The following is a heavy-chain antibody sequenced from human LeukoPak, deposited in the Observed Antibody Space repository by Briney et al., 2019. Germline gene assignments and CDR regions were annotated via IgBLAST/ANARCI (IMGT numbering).Heavy chain of an antibody. V-gene: IGHV4-34*01. CDR1: GGSFSDYY. CDR2: INHSGST. CDR3: ARDLRVVVADSPGYYYYYYMDV. J-gene: IGHJ6*03. D-gene: IGHD2-15*01. Sequence: SETLSLTCAVYGGSFSDYYWSWIRQPPGKGLEWIGEINHSGSTNYNPSLKSRVTISVDTSKNQFSLKLSSVTAADTAVYYCARDLRVVVADSPGYYYYYYMDVWGKGTTVTISS.